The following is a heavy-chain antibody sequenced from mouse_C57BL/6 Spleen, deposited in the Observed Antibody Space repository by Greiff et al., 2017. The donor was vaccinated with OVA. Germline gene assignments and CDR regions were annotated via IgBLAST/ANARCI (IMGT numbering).Heavy chain of an antibody. CDR2: IWRGGST. J-gene: IGHJ4*01. Sequence: VQLKESGPGLVQPSQSLSITCTVSGFSLTSYGVHWVRQSPGKGLEWLGVIWRGGSTDYNAAFISRLSISKDNSKSQVFFKMNSLQADDTAIYYCARTTTVVALYAMDYWGQGTSVTVSS. CDR1: GFSLTSYG. V-gene: IGHV2-2*01. CDR3: ARTTTVVALYAMDY. D-gene: IGHD1-1*01.